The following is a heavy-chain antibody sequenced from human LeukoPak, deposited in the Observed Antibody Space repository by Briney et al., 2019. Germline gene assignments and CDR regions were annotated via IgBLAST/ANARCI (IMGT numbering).Heavy chain of an antibody. CDR2: INTNTGSP. Sequence: GASVKVSCKASGYTFTSYAMNWVRQAPGQGLEWMGWINTNTGSPTYAQGFTGRFVFSLDTSVSTAYLQISSLKAEDTAVYYCARGPMGSSWYNWFDPWGQGTLVTVSS. V-gene: IGHV7-4-1*02. CDR3: ARGPMGSSWYNWFDP. CDR1: GYTFTSYA. J-gene: IGHJ5*02. D-gene: IGHD6-13*01.